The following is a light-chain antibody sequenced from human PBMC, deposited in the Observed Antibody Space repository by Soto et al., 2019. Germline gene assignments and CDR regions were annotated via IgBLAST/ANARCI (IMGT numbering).Light chain of an antibody. CDR1: QSVSSY. CDR3: QQYTGPPTT. CDR2: GAS. V-gene: IGKV3-20*01. Sequence: EIVLTQSPDTLSLSPGERATLSCRASQSVSSYLAWYQQKPGQAPRLLIYGASTRAAGIPDRFSGSGSGTDFTLTITRLEPEDSAVYFCQQYTGPPTTFGQGTRLEIK. J-gene: IGKJ5*01.